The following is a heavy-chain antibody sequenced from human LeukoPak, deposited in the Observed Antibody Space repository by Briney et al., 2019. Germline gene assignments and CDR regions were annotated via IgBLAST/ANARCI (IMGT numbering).Heavy chain of an antibody. J-gene: IGHJ6*03. D-gene: IGHD2-2*01. CDR3: ARGRTGYQLLPTKKNYSYYYADV. Sequence: SETLSLTCAVYGGSFSGYYWSWIRQPPGKGLEWIGEINHSGSTNYNPSLKRRVTISLDTSKNQFSLKLSSVTAADTAMYFCARGRTGYQLLPTKKNYSYYYADVWGKGTSVTVSS. CDR1: GGSFSGYY. V-gene: IGHV4-34*01. CDR2: INHSGST.